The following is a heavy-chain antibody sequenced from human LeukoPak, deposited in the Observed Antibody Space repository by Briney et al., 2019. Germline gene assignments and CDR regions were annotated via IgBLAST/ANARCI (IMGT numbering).Heavy chain of an antibody. J-gene: IGHJ6*02. CDR1: GFTFSSYR. Sequence: ETGGSLRLSCAASGFTFSSYRMNWVRRAPGKGLEWVSYISGSTGTIYYADSVKGRFTISRDNAKNSLYLQMNSLRDEDTAVYYCARDRGVVNYDYYGMDVWGQGTTVTVSS. CDR3: ARDRGVVNYDYYGMDV. CDR2: ISGSTGTI. D-gene: IGHD3-3*01. V-gene: IGHV3-48*02.